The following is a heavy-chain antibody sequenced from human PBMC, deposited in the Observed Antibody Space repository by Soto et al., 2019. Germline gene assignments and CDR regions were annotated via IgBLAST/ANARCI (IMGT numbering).Heavy chain of an antibody. V-gene: IGHV1-24*01. CDR1: GGTLSELS. CDR3: AGKTTVVTSVYYYGFDV. CDR2: FDPEDGET. Sequence: ASGKGSCNVSGGTLSELSMHWVRQAPGKGLEWMGGFDPEDGETIYAQKFQGRVTMTEDTSTDTAYMELSSLRSEDTAVYDWAGKTTVVTSVYYYGFDVWGHGPTVPVS. D-gene: IGHD4-17*01. J-gene: IGHJ6*02.